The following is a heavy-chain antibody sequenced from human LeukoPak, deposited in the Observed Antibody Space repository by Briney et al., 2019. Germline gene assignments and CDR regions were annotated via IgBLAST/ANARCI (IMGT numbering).Heavy chain of an antibody. Sequence: SETLSLPCTVSGVSLSSSTVYWGWIRQPPGKGLEWIGCFYYSGSTYYNPSLKSRVTISVDTSKNQFSLKLSSVTAADTAVYYCARAGYYYDSKRKSDPWGQGTLVTVSS. CDR2: FYYSGST. V-gene: IGHV4-39*01. CDR3: ARAGYYYDSKRKSDP. CDR1: GVSLSSSTVY. D-gene: IGHD3-22*01. J-gene: IGHJ5*02.